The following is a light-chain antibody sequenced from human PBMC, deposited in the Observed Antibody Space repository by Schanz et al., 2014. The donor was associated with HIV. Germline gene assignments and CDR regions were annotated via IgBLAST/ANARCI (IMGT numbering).Light chain of an antibody. J-gene: IGLJ3*02. V-gene: IGLV1-44*01. CDR2: TSY. CDR1: NSNFRSNA. CDR3: ATWDDGLDAWV. Sequence: QSVLTQPPSTSGTPGQRVTMSCSGSNSNFRSNAVNWYQHLPGTAPKLLIYTSYHRPSGVPDRFSGSESGTSASLAISGLQSEDEGDYYCATWDDGLDAWVFGGGTKLTVL.